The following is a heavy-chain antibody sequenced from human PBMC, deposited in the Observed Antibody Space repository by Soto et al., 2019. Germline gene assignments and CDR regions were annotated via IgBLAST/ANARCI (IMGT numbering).Heavy chain of an antibody. CDR2: ISGSGGST. V-gene: IGHV3-23*01. J-gene: IGHJ6*02. Sequence: LSCAASGFTFSSYAMSWVRQAPGKGLEWVSAISGSGGSTYYADSVKGRFTISRDNSKNTLYLQMNSLRAEDTAVYYCAKDQSGYSSSWYRNYYYGMDVWGQGTTVTVSS. CDR1: GFTFSSYA. D-gene: IGHD6-13*01. CDR3: AKDQSGYSSSWYRNYYYGMDV.